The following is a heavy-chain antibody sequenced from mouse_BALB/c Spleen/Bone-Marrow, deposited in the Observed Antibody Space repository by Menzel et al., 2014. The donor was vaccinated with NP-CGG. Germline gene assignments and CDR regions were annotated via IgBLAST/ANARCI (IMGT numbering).Heavy chain of an antibody. Sequence: VQLQQSGPEQVKPGASVKMSCKASGYTFTSYVMHWVKQKPGQGLEWIGYIYPYNDGTKYNEKFKGKATLTSDKSSSTAYMELSSLTSEDSAVYYCTRRGRIAEALGYWGQGTTLTVSS. CDR2: IYPYNDGT. CDR1: GYTFTSYV. D-gene: IGHD6-1*01. CDR3: TRRGRIAEALGY. V-gene: IGHV1-14*01. J-gene: IGHJ2*01.